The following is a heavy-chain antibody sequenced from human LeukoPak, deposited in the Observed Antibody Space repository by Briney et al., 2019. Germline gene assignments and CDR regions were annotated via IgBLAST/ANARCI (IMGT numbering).Heavy chain of an antibody. J-gene: IGHJ6*02. CDR2: VSFDGSKE. V-gene: IGHV3-30*03. Sequence: GGSLRLSCVASGFSFNKYDMHWVRQAPGKGLEWVAVVSFDGSKEDYSDSLKGRFTVSRDNAKNSLYLQMNSLRAEDTAVYYCARENTVTGGYGMDVWGQGTPVTVSS. CDR1: GFSFNKYD. CDR3: ARENTVTGGYGMDV. D-gene: IGHD4-17*01.